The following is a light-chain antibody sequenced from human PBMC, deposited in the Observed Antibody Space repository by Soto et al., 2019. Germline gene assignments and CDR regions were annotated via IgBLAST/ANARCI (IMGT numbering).Light chain of an antibody. Sequence: QSALTQPPSASGSPGQSVTISCTGTSSDVGAYNYVSWYQQYPGKAPKLMIYEVSKRPSGVPDRFSGSKSGKTASLTVSGLQPADDADYYCTSYAGSNIWVFGGGTKLTVL. J-gene: IGLJ3*02. CDR2: EVS. V-gene: IGLV2-8*01. CDR3: TSYAGSNIWV. CDR1: SSDVGAYNY.